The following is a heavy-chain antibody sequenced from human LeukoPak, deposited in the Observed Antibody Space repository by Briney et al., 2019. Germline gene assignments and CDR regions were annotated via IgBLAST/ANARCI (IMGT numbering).Heavy chain of an antibody. Sequence: PGGPLRLSCAASGFTFSSYSMNWVRQAPGKGLEWVSSISSSSSYIYYADSVKGRFTISRDNAKNSLYLQMNSLRAEDTAVYYCARGEPEGLPLSTFMDVWGQGTTVTVSS. V-gene: IGHV3-21*01. J-gene: IGHJ6*02. D-gene: IGHD1-14*01. CDR1: GFTFSSYS. CDR2: ISSSSSYI. CDR3: ARGEPEGLPLSTFMDV.